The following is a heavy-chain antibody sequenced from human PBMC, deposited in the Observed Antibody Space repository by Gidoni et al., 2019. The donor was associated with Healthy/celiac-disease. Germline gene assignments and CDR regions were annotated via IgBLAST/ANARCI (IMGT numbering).Heavy chain of an antibody. J-gene: IGHJ3*02. CDR2: ISDSGGST. V-gene: IGHV3-23*01. D-gene: IGHD2-2*02. Sequence: EVQLLESGGGLVQPGGSLRLSCPASGFTFSSYAMSWVRQAPGKGLEWVSAISDSGGSTYYADSVKGRYTISRDNSKNTPYLQMNSLRAEDTAVYYCAKVITSDIVVVPAAIPGAFDIWGQGTMVTVSS. CDR3: AKVITSDIVVVPAAIPGAFDI. CDR1: GFTFSSYA.